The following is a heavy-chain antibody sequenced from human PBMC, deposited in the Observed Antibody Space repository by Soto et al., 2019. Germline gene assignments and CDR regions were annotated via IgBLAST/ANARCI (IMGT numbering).Heavy chain of an antibody. V-gene: IGHV4-59*01. CDR2: IYYSGST. D-gene: IGHD6-13*01. CDR3: AREGVSSSWYYYYGMDV. J-gene: IGHJ6*02. CDR1: GGSISSYY. Sequence: SETLSLTCTVSGGSISSYYWSWIRQHPEKGLGWIGYIYYSGSTNYNPSLKSRVTISVDTPKNQFSLKLSSVTAADTAVYYCAREGVSSSWYYYYGMDVWGQGTTGTGSS.